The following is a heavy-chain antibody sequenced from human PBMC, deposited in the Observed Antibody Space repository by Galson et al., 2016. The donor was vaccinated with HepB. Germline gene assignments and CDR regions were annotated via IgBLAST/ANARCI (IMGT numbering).Heavy chain of an antibody. Sequence: SLRLSCAASGYTFRSYIIHWVRQAPGKGLGWVSVISYLGISQDYADSVKGRFTISRDDSKDTLYLQLNGLRPEDTAVYYCARAGGTTSIFAFDLWGRGTLVTVSS. V-gene: IGHV3-30-3*02. D-gene: IGHD1-14*01. CDR3: ARAGGTTSIFAFDL. CDR2: ISYLGISQ. J-gene: IGHJ3*01. CDR1: GYTFRSYI.